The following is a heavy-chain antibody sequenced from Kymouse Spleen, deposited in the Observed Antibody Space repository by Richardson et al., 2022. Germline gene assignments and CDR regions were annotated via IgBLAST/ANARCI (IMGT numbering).Heavy chain of an antibody. CDR2: IYYSGST. D-gene: IGHD4-23*01. CDR1: GGSISSYY. Sequence: QVQLQESGPGLVKPSETLSLTCTVSGGSISSYYWSWIRQPPGKGLEWIGYIYYSGSTNYNPSLKSRVTISVDTSKNQFSLKLSSVTAADTAVYYCARNSLSYYYGMDVWGQGTTVTVSS. CDR3: ARNSLSYYYGMDV. V-gene: IGHV4-59*01. J-gene: IGHJ6*02.